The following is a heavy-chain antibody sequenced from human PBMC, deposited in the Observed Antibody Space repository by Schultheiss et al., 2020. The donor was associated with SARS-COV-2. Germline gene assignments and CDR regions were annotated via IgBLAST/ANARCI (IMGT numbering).Heavy chain of an antibody. J-gene: IGHJ6*02. D-gene: IGHD3-22*01. V-gene: IGHV4-59*02. CDR3: ARDYDRSGYPSYYGMDV. CDR1: GGSVSDYY. CDR2: IYHSGST. Sequence: SETLSLTCTVSGGSVSDYYWSWIRQPPGKGLEWIGEIYHSGSTNYNPSLKSRVTISVDTSKNQFSLKLSSVTAADTAVYYCARDYDRSGYPSYYGMDVWGRGTTVTVSS.